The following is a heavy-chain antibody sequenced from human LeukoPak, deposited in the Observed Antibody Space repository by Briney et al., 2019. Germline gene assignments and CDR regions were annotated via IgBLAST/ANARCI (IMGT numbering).Heavy chain of an antibody. D-gene: IGHD2-2*01. CDR3: AKAHCSSTSCSRADN. CDR2: ISSSGSSI. Sequence: PGGSLRLSCAASGFTFSSYEMNWVRQAPGKGLEWVSYISSSGSSIYYADSVKGRFTISRVQSTNTVYLQMNSLRADDTAVYYCAKAHCSSTSCSRADNWGQGTLVTVSS. J-gene: IGHJ4*02. CDR1: GFTFSSYE. V-gene: IGHV3-48*03.